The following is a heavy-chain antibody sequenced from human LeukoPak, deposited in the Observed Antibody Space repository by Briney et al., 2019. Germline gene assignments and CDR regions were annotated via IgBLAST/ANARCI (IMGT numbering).Heavy chain of an antibody. Sequence: ASVKVSCKASGYTFTKYFLHWVRQAPGQGLEWMGWINPDDGGTLYAQKFQGRVTMTTDTSITTAYMEMSGLRSDDTAVYYCARDDYGDLQYFENWGQGTLVTVSS. CDR1: GYTFTKYF. CDR3: ARDDYGDLQYFEN. J-gene: IGHJ4*02. V-gene: IGHV1-2*02. D-gene: IGHD4-17*01. CDR2: INPDDGGT.